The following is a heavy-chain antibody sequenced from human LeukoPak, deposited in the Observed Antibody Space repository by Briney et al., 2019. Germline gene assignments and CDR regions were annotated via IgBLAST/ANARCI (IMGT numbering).Heavy chain of an antibody. CDR1: GFAFSSYS. Sequence: GGSLRLSCAASGFAFSSYSMNWVRQAPGKGLEWVSSISSSSSYIYYADSVKGRFTISRDNAKNSLYLQMNSLRAEDTAVYYCASEQWLVGRVYWGQGTLVTVSS. D-gene: IGHD6-19*01. CDR2: ISSSSSYI. CDR3: ASEQWLVGRVY. V-gene: IGHV3-21*01. J-gene: IGHJ4*02.